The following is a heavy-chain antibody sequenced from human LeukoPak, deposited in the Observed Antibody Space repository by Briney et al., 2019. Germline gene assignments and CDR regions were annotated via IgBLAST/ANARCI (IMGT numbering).Heavy chain of an antibody. Sequence: GGSLRLSCAASGFTFNTFPMIWVRQAPGKGLEWVSAISINGDSTYYADSVKGRFTISRDNSKNTLYLQMNSLRAEDTAVYYCAKDSSVTMIVVVITSDFDYWGQGTLVTVSS. CDR1: GFTFNTFP. CDR2: ISINGDST. CDR3: AKDSSVTMIVVVITSDFDY. D-gene: IGHD3-22*01. V-gene: IGHV3-23*01. J-gene: IGHJ4*02.